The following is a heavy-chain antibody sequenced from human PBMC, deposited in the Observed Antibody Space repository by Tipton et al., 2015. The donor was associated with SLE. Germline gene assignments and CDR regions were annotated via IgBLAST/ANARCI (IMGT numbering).Heavy chain of an antibody. CDR2: IYPGDSDT. J-gene: IGHJ3*02. CDR1: GYSFRSYW. Sequence: QLVQSGAEVKKPGESLKISCKGSGYSFRSYWIGWVRQMPGKGLEWMAFIYPGDSDTRYSPSFQGQVTISADKSISTAYLQWSSLKASDTAMYYCARPPGVVVTTGGAFDIWGQGTMVTVSS. CDR3: ARPPGVVVTTGGAFDI. V-gene: IGHV5-51*01. D-gene: IGHD3-22*01.